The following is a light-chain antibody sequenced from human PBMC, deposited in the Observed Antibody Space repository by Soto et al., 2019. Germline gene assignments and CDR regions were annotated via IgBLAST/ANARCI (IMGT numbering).Light chain of an antibody. CDR1: SGSVSTSYY. J-gene: IGLJ3*02. CDR2: STN. Sequence: QTVVTQEPAFSVSPGGTVTLTCGLSSGSVSTSYYPSWYQQTPGQAPRTLIYSTNTRSSGVPDRFSGSILGDKAALTITGALADDESDYYCVLYLGSGSWVFGGGTKVTVL. V-gene: IGLV8-61*01. CDR3: VLYLGSGSWV.